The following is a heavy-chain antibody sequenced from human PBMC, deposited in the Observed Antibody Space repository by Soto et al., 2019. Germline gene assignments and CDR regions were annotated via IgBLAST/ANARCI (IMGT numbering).Heavy chain of an antibody. D-gene: IGHD3-3*01. CDR2: ISYDGSNK. V-gene: IGHV3-30*18. CDR3: AKDPDYDFWSGYPNGMDV. CDR1: GFTFSSYG. J-gene: IGHJ6*02. Sequence: PGGSLRLSCAASGFTFSSYGMHWVRQAPGKGLEWVAVISYDGSNKCYADSVKGRFTISRDNSKNTLYLQMNSLRAEDTAVYYCAKDPDYDFWSGYPNGMDVWGQGTTVTVSS.